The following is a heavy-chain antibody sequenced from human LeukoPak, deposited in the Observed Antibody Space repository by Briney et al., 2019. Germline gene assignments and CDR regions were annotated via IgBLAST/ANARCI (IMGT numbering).Heavy chain of an antibody. J-gene: IGHJ3*02. CDR1: GYTFTSYW. V-gene: IGHV5-51*01. CDR2: IYPCDYNT. CDR3: ARRSGTFYEGYVFDI. D-gene: IGHD3-3*01. Sequence: GKSLMISCNGSGYTFTSYWIGWMRQMPGKVLEGMEIIYPCDYNTRYSPSLEGQGTLSTAKAISTAHLQLSRLNVSDTAMYYCARRSGTFYEGYVFDIWGQGTMVTVSS.